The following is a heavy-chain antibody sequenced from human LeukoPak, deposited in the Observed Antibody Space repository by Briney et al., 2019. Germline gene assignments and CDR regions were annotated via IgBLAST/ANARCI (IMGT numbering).Heavy chain of an antibody. CDR2: INHSAIS. D-gene: IGHD3-16*01. V-gene: IGHV4-34*01. CDR3: ARHRWTIEVETSLGRGLGGWFDP. CDR1: GGSFRGYY. Sequence: SETLSLTCAVSGGSFRGYYWTWIRQPPEEGLEWSGEINHSAISAYDPSLKSRVIISVDTSKKQFSLKLTSVTAADTAIYYCARHRWTIEVETSLGRGLGGWFDPWGQGTLVTVSS. J-gene: IGHJ5*02.